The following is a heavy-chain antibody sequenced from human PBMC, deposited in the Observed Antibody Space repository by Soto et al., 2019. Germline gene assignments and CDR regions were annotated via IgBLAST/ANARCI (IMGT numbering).Heavy chain of an antibody. CDR3: ARTARTRGYSYGINFDY. D-gene: IGHD5-18*01. CDR2: IYYSGST. CDR1: GGSISSGGYY. V-gene: IGHV4-31*03. Sequence: SETLSLTCTVSGGSISSGGYYWSWIRQHPGKGLEWIGYIYYSGSTYYNPSLKSRVTISVDTSKNQFSLKLSSVTAADTAVYYCARTARTRGYSYGINFDYWGQGTLVTVSS. J-gene: IGHJ4*02.